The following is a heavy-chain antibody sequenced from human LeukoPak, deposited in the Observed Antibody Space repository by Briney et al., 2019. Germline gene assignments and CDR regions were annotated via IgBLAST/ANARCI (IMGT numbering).Heavy chain of an antibody. J-gene: IGHJ4*02. Sequence: PSEALSLTCAVYDGSFADYNWSWIRQSPGKGLEWIAEIHHSGGTNYSPTLKSRVTLSVDTSKNQLSLNLRSVTAADTAVYYWVRNGYDSGGYYFWSDYRGQGTLVTVSP. CDR2: IHHSGGT. CDR1: DGSFADYN. V-gene: IGHV4-34*01. CDR3: VRNGYDSGGYYFWSDY. D-gene: IGHD3-22*01.